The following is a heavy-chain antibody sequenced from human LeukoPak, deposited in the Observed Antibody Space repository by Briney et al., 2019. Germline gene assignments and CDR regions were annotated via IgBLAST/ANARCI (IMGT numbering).Heavy chain of an antibody. V-gene: IGHV3-48*01. CDR1: GFTFSSYS. Sequence: PGGSLRLSCAASGFTFSSYSMNWVRQAPGKGLEWVSYIGSSSSTIYYADSVKGRFTISRDNAKNSLYLQMSSLRAEDTAIYYCTRDPSGSGPDFDFWGQGTLVIVSS. CDR2: IGSSSSTI. D-gene: IGHD3-10*01. J-gene: IGHJ4*02. CDR3: TRDPSGSGPDFDF.